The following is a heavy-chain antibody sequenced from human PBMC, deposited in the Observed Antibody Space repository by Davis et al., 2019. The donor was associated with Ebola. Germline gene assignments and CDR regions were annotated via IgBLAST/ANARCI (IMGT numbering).Heavy chain of an antibody. CDR1: GFTFSVYG. Sequence: GGSLRLSCTASGFTFSVYGMHWVRQSPGKGLEWVADIWHDGRRTYYADSVKGRFTISRDNSKNTVFLQMSDVRAEDTAVYFCAREKHNVFEYWGHGTLVTVSS. V-gene: IGHV3-33*01. CDR2: IWHDGRRT. CDR3: AREKHNVFEY. D-gene: IGHD2-8*01. J-gene: IGHJ4*01.